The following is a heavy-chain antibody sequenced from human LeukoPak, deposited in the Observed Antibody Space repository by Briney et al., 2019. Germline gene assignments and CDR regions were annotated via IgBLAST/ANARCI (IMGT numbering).Heavy chain of an antibody. CDR2: IKQDGSRK. CDR1: GFTFSDYY. J-gene: IGHJ4*02. V-gene: IGHV3-7*01. D-gene: IGHD2-15*01. CDR3: ANTPTIEEPGEYYFDY. Sequence: PGGSLRLSCAASGFTFSDYYMNWIRQALGKGLEWVANIKQDGSRKLYVDSVQGRFTISRDNAKNSLYLQMNSLRAEDTAVYYCANTPTIEEPGEYYFDYWGQGTLVTVSS.